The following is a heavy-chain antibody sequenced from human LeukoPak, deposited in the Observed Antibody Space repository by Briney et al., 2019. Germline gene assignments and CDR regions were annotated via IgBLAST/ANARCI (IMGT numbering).Heavy chain of an antibody. J-gene: IGHJ4*02. CDR2: ISSSSSYI. V-gene: IGHV3-21*01. CDR1: GFTFSSYS. D-gene: IGHD3-22*01. Sequence: PGGSLRLSCAASGFTFSSYSMNWVRQAPGKGLEWVSSISSSSSYIYYADSVKGRFTISRDNAKNSLYLQMNSLRAEDTAVYYCASTYYYDSSGYYYADGGYWGQGTLVTASS. CDR3: ASTYYYDSSGYYYADGGY.